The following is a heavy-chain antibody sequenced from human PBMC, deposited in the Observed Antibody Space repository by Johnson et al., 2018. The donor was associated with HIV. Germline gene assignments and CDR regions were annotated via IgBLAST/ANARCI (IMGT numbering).Heavy chain of an antibody. CDR2: IYSGDTT. V-gene: IGHV3-66*01. CDR3: ARAYSYGAFDI. Sequence: EVQLVESGGGLVKPGGSLRLSCAASGFIFSDYYMSWVRQAPGKGLEWVSVIYSGDTTYYADSVKGRFTISRDNSKNTLYLQMSSLRAEDTAVYYCARAYSYGAFDIWGQGTMVTVSS. CDR1: GFIFSDYY. D-gene: IGHD5-18*01. J-gene: IGHJ3*02.